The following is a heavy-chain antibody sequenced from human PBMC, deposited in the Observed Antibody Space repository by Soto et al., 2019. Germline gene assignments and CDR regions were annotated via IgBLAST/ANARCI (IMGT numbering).Heavy chain of an antibody. J-gene: IGHJ5*02. D-gene: IGHD3-3*01. V-gene: IGHV3-21*01. CDR1: GFTFSSYS. CDR3: ARDFNDFWSGYYPNWFDP. Sequence: GGSLRLSCAASGFTFSSYSMNWVRQAPGKGLEWVSSISSSSSYIYYADSVKGRFTISRDNAKNSLYLQMNSLRAEDTAVYYCARDFNDFWSGYYPNWFDPWGQGXLVTVYS. CDR2: ISSSSSYI.